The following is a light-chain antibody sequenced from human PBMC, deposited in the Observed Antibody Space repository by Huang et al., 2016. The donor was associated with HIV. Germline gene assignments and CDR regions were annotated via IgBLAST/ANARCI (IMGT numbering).Light chain of an antibody. CDR1: QPINTY. CDR3: QQSFSTLPT. CDR2: AAS. Sequence: DIQMTQSPSSLSASVGDRVTITCRTSQPINTYLNWYQHNPWNAPKLLIFAASRLQSGVPSRFSCSGSGSDFTLTISSLQPEDFATYYCQQSFSTLPTFGGGTKVDI. J-gene: IGKJ4*01. V-gene: IGKV1-39*01.